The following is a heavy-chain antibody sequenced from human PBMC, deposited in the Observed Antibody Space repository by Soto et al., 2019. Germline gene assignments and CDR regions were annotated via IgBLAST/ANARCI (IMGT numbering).Heavy chain of an antibody. J-gene: IGHJ5*02. D-gene: IGHD2-15*01. CDR2: IRSKANNYAT. Sequence: EVQLVESGGGLVQPGGSLKLSCTASGFTFSDSPMHWARQASGKGLEWVGRIRSKANNYATAYGASVKGRFTISRDDSKNTAYLQMNSLKTEDAAVYYCTSHSPEDMRRTWGQGTLVTVSS. CDR1: GFTFSDSP. CDR3: TSHSPEDMRRT. V-gene: IGHV3-73*02.